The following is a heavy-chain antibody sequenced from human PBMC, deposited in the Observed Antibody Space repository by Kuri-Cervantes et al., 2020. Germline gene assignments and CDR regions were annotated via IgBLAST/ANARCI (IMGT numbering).Heavy chain of an antibody. CDR1: GFTFSGSV. V-gene: IGHV3-73*01. CDR3: TRRRDEAIGDTGDAFDI. Sequence: GGSLRLSCAASGFTFSGSVMHWVRQPSGKGLERVGRIRSKGNNYATAYAASVKGRFTVSRDDSTNTAYLQMNSLNTEDTAVYYCTRRRDEAIGDTGDAFDIWGQGTMVTVSS. CDR2: IRSKGNNYAT. J-gene: IGHJ3*02. D-gene: IGHD3-16*01.